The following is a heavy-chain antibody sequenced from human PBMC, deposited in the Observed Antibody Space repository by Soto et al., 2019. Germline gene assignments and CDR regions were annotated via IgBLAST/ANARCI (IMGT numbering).Heavy chain of an antibody. Sequence: SETLSLTCAVYGRSFSGYYWSWIRQPPGKGLEWIGEINHSGSTNYNPSLKSRVTISVDTSKNQFSLKLSSVTAADTAVYYCARGGYDSSGYYPSVNFDYWGQGTLVTVSS. CDR3: ARGGYDSSGYYPSVNFDY. D-gene: IGHD3-22*01. J-gene: IGHJ4*02. CDR2: INHSGST. V-gene: IGHV4-34*01. CDR1: GRSFSGYY.